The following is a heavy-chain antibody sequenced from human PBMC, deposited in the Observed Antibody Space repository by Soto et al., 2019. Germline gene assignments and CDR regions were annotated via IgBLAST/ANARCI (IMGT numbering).Heavy chain of an antibody. CDR1: GFTFSSYG. J-gene: IGHJ1*01. CDR3: AKGHVTAVSPGYFQH. V-gene: IGHV3-30*18. D-gene: IGHD1-20*01. CDR2: ISYDGNNK. Sequence: QVQLVESGGGVVQPGRSLRLSCAASGFTFSSYGMHWVRQAPGKGLEWVAVISYDGNNKYYADSVKGRFTISRDNSKITLYLQMNSLRAEDTAVYYCAKGHVTAVSPGYFQHWGQGTLVTVSS.